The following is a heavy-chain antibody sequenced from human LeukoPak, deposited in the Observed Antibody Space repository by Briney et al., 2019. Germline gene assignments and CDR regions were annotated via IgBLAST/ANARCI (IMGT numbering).Heavy chain of an antibody. J-gene: IGHJ4*02. CDR1: GFTFSSYW. V-gene: IGHV3-7*01. D-gene: IGHD4-11*01. CDR3: ARRVDYNTFFDY. CDR2: IKQDGSEK. Sequence: GGSLRLSCAASGFTFSSYWVSWVRQAPGKGLERVANIKQDGSEKYYVDSVKGRFTISRDNAKNSLYLQMNSLRAEDTAVYYCARRVDYNTFFDYWGQGTLVTVSS.